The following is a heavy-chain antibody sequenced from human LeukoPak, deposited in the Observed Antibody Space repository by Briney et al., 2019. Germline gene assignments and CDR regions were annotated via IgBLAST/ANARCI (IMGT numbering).Heavy chain of an antibody. CDR2: IIPIFGTA. V-gene: IGHV1-69*13. D-gene: IGHD4-17*01. Sequence: SVTVSCTASGGTFISYAISWVRQAPGQGLEWMGGIIPIFGTANYAQKFQGRVTITADESTSTAYMELSSLRSEDTAVYYCARDYGDYLFDYWGQGTPVTVSS. CDR1: GGTFISYA. J-gene: IGHJ4*02. CDR3: ARDYGDYLFDY.